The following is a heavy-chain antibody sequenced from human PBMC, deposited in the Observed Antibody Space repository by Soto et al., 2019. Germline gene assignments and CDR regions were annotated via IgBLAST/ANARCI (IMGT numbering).Heavy chain of an antibody. CDR1: GYTFTSYD. D-gene: IGHD3-10*01. Sequence: VKVSCKASGYTFTSYDINWVRQATGQGLEWMGWMNPNSGNTGYAQKFQGRVTMTRNTSISTAYMELRSLRSEDTAFYYCATSYGSGYRAFDYWGQGALVTVSS. J-gene: IGHJ4*02. CDR2: MNPNSGNT. V-gene: IGHV1-8*01. CDR3: ATSYGSGYRAFDY.